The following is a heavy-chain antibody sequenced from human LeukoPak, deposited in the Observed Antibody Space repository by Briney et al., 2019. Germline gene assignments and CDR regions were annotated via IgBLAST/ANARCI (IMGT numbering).Heavy chain of an antibody. D-gene: IGHD1-7*01. V-gene: IGHV4-59*01. Sequence: SETLSLTCTVSGGSINSYYWSWIRQPPGKGLEWIGYIYYSGSTNYNPSLKSRVTISVDTSKNQFSLKLSSVTAADTAVYYCARVGNSGLDYWGQGTLVTVSS. CDR3: ARVGNSGLDY. CDR1: GGSINSYY. J-gene: IGHJ4*02. CDR2: IYYSGST.